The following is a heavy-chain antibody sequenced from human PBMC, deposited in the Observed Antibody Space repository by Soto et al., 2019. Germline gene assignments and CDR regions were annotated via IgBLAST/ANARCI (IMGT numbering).Heavy chain of an antibody. D-gene: IGHD6-13*01. CDR3: AILGGREYSSGWYPFVY. V-gene: IGHV3-30*03. Sequence: QVQLVESGGGVVQPGRSLRLSCAASGFTFSSYGMHWVRQAPGKGLEWVAVISYDGSNKYYADSVKGRFTISRDNSKNTLYLQMSSLRAEDTAVYYCAILGGREYSSGWYPFVYWGQGTLVTVSS. CDR2: ISYDGSNK. J-gene: IGHJ4*02. CDR1: GFTFSSYG.